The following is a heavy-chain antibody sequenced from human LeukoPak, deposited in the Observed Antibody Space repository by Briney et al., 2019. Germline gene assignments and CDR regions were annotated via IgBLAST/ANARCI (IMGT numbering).Heavy chain of an antibody. V-gene: IGHV3-30*02. Sequence: GGSLRLSCAASGFSFSSYGMHWVRQAPGKGLEGGAFIRYDGSDQYYADSVKGRFTISRDSSKNTLYLQMNSLRAEDTAVYYCAKDRSGSYYNAEFDYWGQGNLVTVSS. CDR2: IRYDGSDQ. CDR3: AKDRSGSYYNAEFDY. D-gene: IGHD3-10*01. J-gene: IGHJ4*01. CDR1: GFSFSSYG.